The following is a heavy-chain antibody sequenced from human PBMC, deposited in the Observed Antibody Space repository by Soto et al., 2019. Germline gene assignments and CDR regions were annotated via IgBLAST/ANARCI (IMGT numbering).Heavy chain of an antibody. CDR1: GFTFSSYG. D-gene: IGHD6-13*01. V-gene: IGHV3-33*01. CDR2: IWYDGSSK. CDR3: ARDLWSIAAAGPDY. J-gene: IGHJ4*02. Sequence: GGSLRLSCAASGFTFSSYGMHWVRQAPGKGLEWVAVIWYDGSSKYYADSVKGRFTISRDNSKNTLYLQMNSLRAEDTAVYYCARDLWSIAAAGPDYWGQGTLVTVSS.